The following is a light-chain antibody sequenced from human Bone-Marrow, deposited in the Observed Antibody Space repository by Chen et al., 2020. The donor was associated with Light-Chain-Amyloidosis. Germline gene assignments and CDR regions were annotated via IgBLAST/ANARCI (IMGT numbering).Light chain of an antibody. CDR2: DDS. V-gene: IGLV3-21*02. CDR3: QVWDRSSDRPV. J-gene: IGLJ3*02. CDR1: NIGSTS. Sequence: SYVLTQPSSVSVAPGPMAPIACGGNNIGSTSVHWYQQTAGQAPLLVVYDDSDRPSGIPERLSGSNSGNTATLTISRVEAGDEADYYCQVWDRSSDRPVCGGGTKLTVL.